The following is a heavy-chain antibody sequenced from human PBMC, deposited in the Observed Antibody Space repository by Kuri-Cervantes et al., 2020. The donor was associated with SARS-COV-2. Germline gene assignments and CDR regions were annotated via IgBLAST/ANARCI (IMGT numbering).Heavy chain of an antibody. V-gene: IGHV4-61*09. CDR2: LDTSGST. D-gene: IGHD5-24*01. Sequence: SETLSLTCTVSGGSISSGSYYWSWIRQPAGKGLEWIGHLDTSGSTTYNPSLKSRVTISIDTSKNQVSLRLTSATAADTAVYYCGRVPWLQMWHRYSDSWGQGTLVTVSS. CDR3: GRVPWLQMWHRYSDS. J-gene: IGHJ4*02. CDR1: GGSISSGSYY.